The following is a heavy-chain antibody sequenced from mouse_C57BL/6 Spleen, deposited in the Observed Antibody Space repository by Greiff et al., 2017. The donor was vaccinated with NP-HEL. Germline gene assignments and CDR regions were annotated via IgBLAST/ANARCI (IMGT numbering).Heavy chain of an antibody. J-gene: IGHJ4*01. CDR2: ISDGGSYT. Sequence: DVMLVESGGGLVKPGGSLKLSCAASGFTFSSYAMSWVRQTPEKRLEWVATISDGGSYTYYPDNVKGRFTISRDNAKNNLYLQMSHLKSEDTAMYYCARDAYYSNYDDAMDYWGQGTSVTVSS. D-gene: IGHD2-5*01. CDR1: GFTFSSYA. V-gene: IGHV5-4*01. CDR3: ARDAYYSNYDDAMDY.